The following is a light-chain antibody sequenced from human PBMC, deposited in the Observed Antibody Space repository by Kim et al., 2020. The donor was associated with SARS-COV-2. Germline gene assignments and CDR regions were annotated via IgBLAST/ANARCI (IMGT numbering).Light chain of an antibody. CDR3: GSWDDSLSGRV. V-gene: IGLV1-44*01. CDR2: NDN. Sequence: GPKVTISCSGRRSNVGNKPVTWFQQVPGTAPKLLMSNDNQRPSGVPDRFSASKSGTSASLAISGLQSEDEAVYYCGSWDDSLSGRVFGGGTQLTVL. CDR1: RSNVGNKP. J-gene: IGLJ3*02.